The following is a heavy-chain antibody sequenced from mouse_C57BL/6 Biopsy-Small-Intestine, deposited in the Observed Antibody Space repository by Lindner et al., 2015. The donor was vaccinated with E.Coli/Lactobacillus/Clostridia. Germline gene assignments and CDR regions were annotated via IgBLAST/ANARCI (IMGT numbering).Heavy chain of an antibody. V-gene: IGHV1S126*01. CDR3: ARSDYDLISGSSLFDS. Sequence: SVKVSCKASGYSFTSFGIGWVRQAPGQGLEWMGWISGYNGHTNYAQKFQDRVTMTIDTSTSTTYMELRSLTSDDTAVYYCARSDYDLISGSSLFDSWGQGTLVTVSA. CDR1: GYSFTSFG. CDR2: ISGYNGHT. J-gene: IGHJ3*01. D-gene: IGHD2-4*01.